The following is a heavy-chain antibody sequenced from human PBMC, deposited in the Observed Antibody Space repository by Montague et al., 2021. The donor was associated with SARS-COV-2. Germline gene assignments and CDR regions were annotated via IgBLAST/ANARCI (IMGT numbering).Heavy chain of an antibody. J-gene: IGHJ5*02. CDR3: VRERAFYFASGTYSRNNWFDP. CDR2: IKQDGSEQ. V-gene: IGHV3-7*01. Sequence: SLRLSCAASGFTMSSYWMRWVRQAPGKGLEWVAYIKQDGSEQCYVDSVRGRFTISKDNAKNSLYLQMNSLRVEDTAMYYCVRERAFYFASGTYSRNNWFDPWGQGTLVTVSS. D-gene: IGHD3-10*01. CDR1: GFTMSSYW.